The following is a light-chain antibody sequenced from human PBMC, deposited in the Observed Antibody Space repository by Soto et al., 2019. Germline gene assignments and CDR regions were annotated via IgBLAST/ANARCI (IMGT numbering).Light chain of an antibody. CDR1: QSVSSSY. J-gene: IGKJ2*01. CDR2: DAS. Sequence: EIVLTQSPGTLSLSPGERATLSCRASQSVSSSYLAWYQQKPGQAPRLLIYDASSRATGIPDRFSGSGSGTDFTLTISRLEPEDFAVYYCQQYDSSLYTFGQGTKLEIK. V-gene: IGKV3-20*01. CDR3: QQYDSSLYT.